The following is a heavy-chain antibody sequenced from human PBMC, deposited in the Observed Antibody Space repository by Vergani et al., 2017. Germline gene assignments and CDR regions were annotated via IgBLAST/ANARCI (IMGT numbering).Heavy chain of an antibody. J-gene: IGHJ5*02. CDR2: ITPFNGNT. V-gene: IGHV1-45*02. D-gene: IGHD2-2*01. CDR1: GYTFTYRY. Sequence: QMQLVQSGAEVKKTGSSVKVSCKASGYTFTYRYLHWVRQAPGQALEWMGWITPFNGNTNYAQKFQDRVTITRDRSMSTAYMELSSLRSADTAMYYCALAESSTSCINSVCITPETGSWFDPWGQGTLVTVSS. CDR3: ALAESSTSCINSVCITPETGSWFDP.